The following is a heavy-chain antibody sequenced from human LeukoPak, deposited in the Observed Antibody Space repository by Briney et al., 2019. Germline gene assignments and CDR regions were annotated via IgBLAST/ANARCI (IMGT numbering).Heavy chain of an antibody. CDR2: TYYRSKWYN. Sequence: SQTLSLSCAISGDSVSSNSAAWNWIRQSPSRGLEWLGRTYYRSKWYNDYAVSVRSRITSNPDTSKNQFSLQQNSVTPEDTAVYYCARGNRMYSSGWSPYWYFDLWGRGTLVTVSS. CDR1: GDSVSSNSAA. CDR3: ARGNRMYSSGWSPYWYFDL. V-gene: IGHV6-1*01. J-gene: IGHJ2*01. D-gene: IGHD6-19*01.